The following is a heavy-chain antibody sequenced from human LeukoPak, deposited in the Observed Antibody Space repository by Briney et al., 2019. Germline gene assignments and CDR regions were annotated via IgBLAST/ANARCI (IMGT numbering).Heavy chain of an antibody. Sequence: GGSLRLSCTASGFTFSRYWMSWVRQVPGKGPEFVANIKEDGSEKSYVDFVKGRFTISRDNVKNSVSLQMNSLRVEDTAVYYSARDPGYSEFDVSGQGIMVIVSS. CDR1: GFTFSRYW. CDR2: IKEDGSEK. J-gene: IGHJ3*01. D-gene: IGHD4-11*01. CDR3: ARDPGYSEFDV. V-gene: IGHV3-7*01.